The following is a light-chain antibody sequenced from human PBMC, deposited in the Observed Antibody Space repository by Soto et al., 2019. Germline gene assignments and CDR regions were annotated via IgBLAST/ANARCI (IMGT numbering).Light chain of an antibody. J-gene: IGKJ5*01. V-gene: IGKV3-11*01. CDR3: QQRINWPPIT. Sequence: EIVLTQSPATLSLSPGERATLSCRASQSVSSYLAWYQQKPGQAPRLLIYDASNRATGIPARFSGSGSGTDFTPTISSLEPEDFAVYYCQQRINWPPITFGQGTRLEIK. CDR2: DAS. CDR1: QSVSSY.